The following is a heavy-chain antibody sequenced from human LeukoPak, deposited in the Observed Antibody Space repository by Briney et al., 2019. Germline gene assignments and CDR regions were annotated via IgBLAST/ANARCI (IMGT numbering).Heavy chain of an antibody. CDR3: TRDQTPYY. Sequence: GGSLRLSCTASGFTFGDYAMTWVRQAPGKGLEWVGFIRSKIYGGTPEYAASVKGRFTISRGDSKGVAYLQMNSLKTEDTAVYYCTRDQTPYYWGQGTLVTVSS. CDR2: IRSKIYGGTP. J-gene: IGHJ4*02. V-gene: IGHV3-49*04. CDR1: GFTFGDYA.